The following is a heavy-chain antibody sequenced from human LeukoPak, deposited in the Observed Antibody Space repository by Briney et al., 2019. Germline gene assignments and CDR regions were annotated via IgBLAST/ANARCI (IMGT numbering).Heavy chain of an antibody. CDR1: VYRFTSYD. V-gene: IGHV1-46*01. J-gene: IGHJ4*02. D-gene: IGHD2-2*01. CDR3: ARDGPTAAPFDY. CDR2: INPSGGST. Sequence: ASVNVSCTASVYRFTSYDMHWVRQAPGQGLEWMGIINPSGGSTSYAQRFQGRVAMTRDTSTTTVYLEVNSLTSEDTAVYFCARDGPTAAPFDYWGQGTLVTVSS.